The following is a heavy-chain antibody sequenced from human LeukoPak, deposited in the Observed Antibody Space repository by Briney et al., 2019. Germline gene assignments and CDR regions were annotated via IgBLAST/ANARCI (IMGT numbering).Heavy chain of an antibody. Sequence: GGSLRLSCATSGFTFTDYYMSWIRQAPGKGLEWVSYISVSATTMYYADSVKGRFTLSRDNAKNSLYLQMNSLRAEDTAVYYCAKDITSFGVAPYYFDYWGQGTLVTVSS. V-gene: IGHV3-11*04. CDR1: GFTFTDYY. CDR2: ISVSATTM. J-gene: IGHJ4*02. CDR3: AKDITSFGVAPYYFDY. D-gene: IGHD3-3*01.